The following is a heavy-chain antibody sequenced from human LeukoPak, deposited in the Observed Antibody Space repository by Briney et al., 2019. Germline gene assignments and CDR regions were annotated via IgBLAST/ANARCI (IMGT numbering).Heavy chain of an antibody. J-gene: IGHJ4*02. CDR1: GFTFSSYG. CDR3: AKDSLGLLLGIRSYYFDY. V-gene: IGHV3-30*02. CDR2: IRYDGSNK. D-gene: IGHD2-15*01. Sequence: RPGGSLRLSCAASGFTFSSYGMHWVRQAPGKGLEWVAFIRYDGSNKYYADSVKGRFTISRDNSKNTRYLQMNSLRAEDTAVYYCAKDSLGLLLGIRSYYFDYWGQGPLVTVSS.